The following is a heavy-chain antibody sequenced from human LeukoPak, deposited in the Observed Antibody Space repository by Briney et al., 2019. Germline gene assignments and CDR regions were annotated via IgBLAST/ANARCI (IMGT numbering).Heavy chain of an antibody. V-gene: IGHV1-18*01. CDR1: GYTFTSYG. D-gene: IGHD2-2*01. CDR3: ARVGVPAATQHDAFDI. Sequence: ASVKVSCKASGYTFTSYGISWVRQAPGQGLEWMGWISAYNGNTNYAQKLQGRVTMTTDTSTSTAYMELRSLRSDDTAVYYCARVGVPAATQHDAFDIWGQGTMVTVSS. J-gene: IGHJ3*02. CDR2: ISAYNGNT.